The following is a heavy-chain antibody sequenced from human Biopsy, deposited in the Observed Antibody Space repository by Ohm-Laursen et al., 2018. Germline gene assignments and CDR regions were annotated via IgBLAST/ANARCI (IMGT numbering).Heavy chain of an antibody. V-gene: IGHV1-2*02. CDR3: AKGQDLRGGAEYFQH. J-gene: IGHJ1*01. Sequence: ASVKVSCKASGYTFTGQNLHWVRQVPGQGLEWMGWINPHSGTTKFAQDFQGRVTMTRDASITTAYMELRRLRSDDTAVYYCAKGQDLRGGAEYFQHWGQGALVTVSS. D-gene: IGHD2-15*01. CDR1: GYTFTGQN. CDR2: INPHSGTT.